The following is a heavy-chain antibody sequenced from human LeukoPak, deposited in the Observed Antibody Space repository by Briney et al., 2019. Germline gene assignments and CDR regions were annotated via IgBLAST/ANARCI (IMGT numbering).Heavy chain of an antibody. CDR1: RITLTELS. J-gene: IGHJ4*02. D-gene: IGHD3-16*01. CDR2: FDPEDGEI. V-gene: IGHV1-24*01. Sequence: ASVKVSCKVSRITLTELSIHWVRQAPGKGLEWMGGFDPEDGEIIYAQNLEGRVIMTEDTSRDTAYMELSSLRSEDTAVYYCATIGGVTPDYWGQGTQVTVSS. CDR3: ATIGGVTPDY.